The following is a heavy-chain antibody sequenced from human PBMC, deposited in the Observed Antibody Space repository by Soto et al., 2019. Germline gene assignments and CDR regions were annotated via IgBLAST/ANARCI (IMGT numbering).Heavy chain of an antibody. J-gene: IGHJ4*02. CDR2: IIPILGIA. Sequence: QVQLVQSGAEVKKPGSSVKVSCKASGGTFSSYTISWVRQAPGQGLEWMGRIIPILGIANYAQKFQGRVPITADKSTSTAYMELSSLRSEDTAVYYCARGERTYYYGSGRHLDYWGQGTLVTVSS. CDR3: ARGERTYYYGSGRHLDY. CDR1: GGTFSSYT. V-gene: IGHV1-69*02. D-gene: IGHD3-10*01.